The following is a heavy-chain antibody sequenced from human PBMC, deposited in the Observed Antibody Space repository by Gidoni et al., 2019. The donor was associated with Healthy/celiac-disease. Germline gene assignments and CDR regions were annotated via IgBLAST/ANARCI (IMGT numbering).Heavy chain of an antibody. CDR2: IYYSGST. CDR1: GGSISSSGYS. J-gene: IGHJ4*02. V-gene: IGHV4-39*01. D-gene: IGHD3-10*01. Sequence: QLQLQESVPGLVKPSETLSLTCTVSGGSISSSGYSWGWIRQPPGKGLEWLGSIYYSGSTYYNPSRKSRVTISLDTSKNQFSLKLSSVTAADTAVYYCARRDKTMVRGVLDWGQGTLVTVSS. CDR3: ARRDKTMVRGVLD.